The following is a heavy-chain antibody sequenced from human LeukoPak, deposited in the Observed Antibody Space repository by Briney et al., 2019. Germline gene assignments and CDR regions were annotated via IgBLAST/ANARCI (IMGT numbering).Heavy chain of an antibody. V-gene: IGHV3-74*01. CDR1: GFTFSSYW. D-gene: IGHD6-19*01. Sequence: GGSLRLSCAASGFTFSSYWMHWVRQAPGKGLVWVSRINSDGSNTNYADSVQGRFTISRDNAKNTLYLQMNSLRAEDTAVYYCVRGSSGWYGQDYWGQGTLVTVSS. CDR3: VRGSSGWYGQDY. J-gene: IGHJ4*02. CDR2: INSDGSNT.